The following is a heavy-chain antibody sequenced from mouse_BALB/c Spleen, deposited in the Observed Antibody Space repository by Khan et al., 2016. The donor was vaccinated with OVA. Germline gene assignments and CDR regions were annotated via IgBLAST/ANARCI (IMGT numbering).Heavy chain of an antibody. Sequence: VQLQQSGPELMKPGASAKISCKGSGYSFTSYYIHWVKQSHGKTLEWIGYVDPFNGGSTYNQKFKGKATLTVDKSSSTAYMHLSSLTSEDSAVYYCARHGSSSWLAYWGKGTLVTVSA. V-gene: IGHV1-31*01. CDR2: VDPFNGGS. CDR3: ARHGSSSWLAY. D-gene: IGHD1-1*01. CDR1: GYSFTSYY. J-gene: IGHJ3*01.